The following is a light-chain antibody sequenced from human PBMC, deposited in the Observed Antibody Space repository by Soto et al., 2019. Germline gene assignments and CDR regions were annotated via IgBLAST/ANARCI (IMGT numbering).Light chain of an antibody. V-gene: IGLV2-14*01. CDR2: EVS. Sequence: QSVLTQPASVSGSPGQSITTSCTGSSSDVGGYNYVSWYQHHPGKAPKLMIYEVSSRPSGVSNRFSGSKSDNTASLTISGLQSEDEADYYCSSYTSSSTVVFGGGTKLTVL. CDR3: SSYTSSSTVV. CDR1: SSDVGGYNY. J-gene: IGLJ3*02.